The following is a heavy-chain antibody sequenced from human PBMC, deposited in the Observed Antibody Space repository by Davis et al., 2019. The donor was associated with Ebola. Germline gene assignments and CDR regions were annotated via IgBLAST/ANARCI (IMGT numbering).Heavy chain of an antibody. V-gene: IGHV3-20*04. Sequence: GESLKISCVASGFTFDDYAMSWVRQAPGKGLEWLSGINWNGGSTGYVDSVKGRFTISRDNAKNSLYLRMNSLRTEDTALYYCARVNAATGYSRFDSWGQGTLVTVSS. CDR1: GFTFDDYA. CDR3: ARVNAATGYSRFDS. D-gene: IGHD3-9*01. CDR2: INWNGGST. J-gene: IGHJ5*01.